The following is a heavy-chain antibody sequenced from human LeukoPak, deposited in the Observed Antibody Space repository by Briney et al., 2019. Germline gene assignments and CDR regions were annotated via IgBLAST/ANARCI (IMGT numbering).Heavy chain of an antibody. CDR1: GFTVSSNY. CDR2: IYSGGST. CDR3: ARAPYGLRGDDY. Sequence: AGGSLRLSCAASGFTVSSNYMSWVRQAPGKGLEWVSVIYSGGSTYYADSVKGRFTISRDNSKNTLYLQMNSLRAEDTAVYYCARAPYGLRGDDYWGQGTLVTVSS. J-gene: IGHJ4*02. V-gene: IGHV3-66*01. D-gene: IGHD3-10*01.